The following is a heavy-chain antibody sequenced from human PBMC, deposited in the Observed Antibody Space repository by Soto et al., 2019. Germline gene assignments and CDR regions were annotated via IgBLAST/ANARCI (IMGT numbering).Heavy chain of an antibody. J-gene: IGHJ5*02. V-gene: IGHV4-59*01. CDR2: IYYSGST. Sequence: PSATLSLTCTVSGGSISSYYWSWIRQPPGKGLEWIGYIYYSGSTNYNPSLKSRVTISVDTSKNQFSLKLSSVTAADTAVYYCARSTGNWFDPWGQGTLVTVSS. CDR1: GGSISSYY. CDR3: ARSTGNWFDP.